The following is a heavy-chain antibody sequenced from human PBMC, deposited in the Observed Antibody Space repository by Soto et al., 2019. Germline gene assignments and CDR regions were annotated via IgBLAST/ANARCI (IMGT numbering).Heavy chain of an antibody. CDR2: VNPSGGST. Sequence: GPSVKVSCKASGYLFTAYSMHWVRLAPGQGLEWMGVVNPSGGSTKYAQNFQGRVTMTRDTSTTTIYMELSSLRSDDTAIYYCAREENCSGGTCYSEYFHRWGQGALVTVPQ. D-gene: IGHD2-15*01. CDR1: GYLFTAYS. CDR3: AREENCSGGTCYSEYFHR. V-gene: IGHV1-46*01. J-gene: IGHJ1*01.